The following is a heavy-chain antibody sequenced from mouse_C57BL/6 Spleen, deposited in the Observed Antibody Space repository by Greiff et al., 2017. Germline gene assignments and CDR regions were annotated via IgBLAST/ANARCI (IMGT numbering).Heavy chain of an antibody. CDR2: IDPSDSYT. CDR3: ARGGTYYGSSYYAMDY. V-gene: IGHV1-50*01. J-gene: IGHJ4*01. D-gene: IGHD1-1*01. Sequence: VQLQQPGAELVKPGASVKLSCKASGYTFTSYWMQWVKQRPGQGLEWIGEIDPSDSYTNYNQKFKGKATFTVDTSSSTAYMQLSSLTSDDSAVYYSARGGTYYGSSYYAMDYWGQGTSVTVSS. CDR1: GYTFTSYW.